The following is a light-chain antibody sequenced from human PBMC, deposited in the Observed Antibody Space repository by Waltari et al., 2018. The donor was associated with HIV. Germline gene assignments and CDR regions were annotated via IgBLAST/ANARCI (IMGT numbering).Light chain of an antibody. J-gene: IGKJ4*01. V-gene: IGKV1-5*03. CDR3: QQYQTYPVT. CDR2: QAS. Sequence: DIQMTQSPSTLSATVGHSVTFSCRASQSISSWLAWYQQKPGKPPKFLIYQASNLETGVPSRFSGSGSGTVFTLTINNLQPADFATYYCQQYQTYPVTFGGGTKLEMK. CDR1: QSISSW.